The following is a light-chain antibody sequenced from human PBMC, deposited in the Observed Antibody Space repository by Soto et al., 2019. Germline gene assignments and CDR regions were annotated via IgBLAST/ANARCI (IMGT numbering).Light chain of an antibody. CDR1: QSVSSSY. V-gene: IGKV3-20*01. J-gene: IGKJ1*01. CDR2: GTS. Sequence: EIVLTQSPGTLSLSPGERATLSCRASQSVSSSYLAWYQQKPGQAPRLLIYGTSNRATGIPDRISGSRSGTEFTLTISSLQSEDFGVYYCQQFEDWPTFGQGTKVDI. CDR3: QQFEDWPT.